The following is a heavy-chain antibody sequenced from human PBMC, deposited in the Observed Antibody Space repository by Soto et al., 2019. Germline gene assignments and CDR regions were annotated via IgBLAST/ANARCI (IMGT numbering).Heavy chain of an antibody. D-gene: IGHD2-15*01. CDR1: GFTFSDYY. J-gene: IGHJ3*02. CDR3: ARGLRVWDCVSGGSCYSGWSLYFDI. V-gene: IGHV3-11*01. CDR2: ISSSCRTI. Sequence: QVQLVESGGGLVKPGVSLRLSCAASGFTFSDYYMSWIRQAPGKGLEWVSYISSSCRTIYYADSVKGRFTTSGDNAKNSLYLQMNRLRAEDAAVYYCARGLRVWDCVSGGSCYSGWSLYFDIWGRGTMVTVSS.